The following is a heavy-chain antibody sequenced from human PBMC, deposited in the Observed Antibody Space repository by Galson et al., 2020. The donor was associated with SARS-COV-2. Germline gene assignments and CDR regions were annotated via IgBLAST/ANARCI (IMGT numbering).Heavy chain of an antibody. CDR1: GFTFSSYA. Sequence: GESLKISCAASGFTFSSYAMSWVRQAPGKGLAWVSAIIGSGGSTYYADSVKGRFTISRDNSKNTLYLQMNSLRAEDTAVYYCAKGGRGMDVWGQGATVTVSS. J-gene: IGHJ6*02. CDR2: IIGSGGST. V-gene: IGHV3-23*01. CDR3: AKGGRGMDV.